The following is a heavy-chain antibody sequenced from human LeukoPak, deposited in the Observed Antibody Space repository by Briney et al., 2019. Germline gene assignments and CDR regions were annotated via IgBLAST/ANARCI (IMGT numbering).Heavy chain of an antibody. Sequence: SETLSLTCTVSGGSISSYCWSWIRQPPGKGLEWIGYIYYSGSTNYNPSLKSRVTISVDTSKNQFSLKLGSVSATDTAVYYCVSPRGFSYGYFDYLGQGTLVTVSS. CDR3: VSPRGFSYGYFDY. CDR1: GGSISSYC. J-gene: IGHJ4*02. V-gene: IGHV4-59*08. CDR2: IYYSGST. D-gene: IGHD5-18*01.